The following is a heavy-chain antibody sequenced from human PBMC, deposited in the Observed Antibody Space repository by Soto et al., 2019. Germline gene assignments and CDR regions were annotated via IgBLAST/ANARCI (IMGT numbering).Heavy chain of an antibody. D-gene: IGHD6-13*01. CDR2: ISSSSSTI. Sequence: PGGSLRLSCAASGFTFSSYSMNWVRQAPGKGLEWVSYISSSSSTIYYADSVKGRFTISRDNAKNSLYLQMNSLRAEDTAVYYCARLVKSSSWSQATVDYWGQGTLVTVSS. CDR1: GFTFSSYS. J-gene: IGHJ4*02. CDR3: ARLVKSSSWSQATVDY. V-gene: IGHV3-48*01.